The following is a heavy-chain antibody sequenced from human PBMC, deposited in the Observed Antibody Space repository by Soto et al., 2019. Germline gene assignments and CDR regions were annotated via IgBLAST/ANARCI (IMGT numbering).Heavy chain of an antibody. CDR1: GYSFTSYW. D-gene: IGHD3-22*01. Sequence: PGESLKISCKGSGYSFTSYWIGWVRQMPGKGLEWMGIIYPGDSDTRYSPSFQGQVTISADKSISTSYLQGSSLKASDTAMYYCARQTHDSSGYYYYFDYWGQGTLVTVSS. J-gene: IGHJ4*02. V-gene: IGHV5-51*01. CDR3: ARQTHDSSGYYYYFDY. CDR2: IYPGDSDT.